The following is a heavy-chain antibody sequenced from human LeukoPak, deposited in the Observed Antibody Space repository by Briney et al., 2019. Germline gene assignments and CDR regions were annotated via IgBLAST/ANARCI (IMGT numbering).Heavy chain of an antibody. CDR3: ARHTTASGDHYYGMDV. CDR2: IYPGDSDT. D-gene: IGHD1-26*01. CDR1: GXRFTSYW. V-gene: IGHV5-51*01. J-gene: IGHJ6*02. Sequence: GESLKISFKGSGXRFTSYWIGWVRQMPGKGLEWMGIIYPGDSDTRYSPSFQGQVTISADKSISTAYLQWSSLKASDTAMYYCARHTTASGDHYYGMDVWGQGTTVTVSS.